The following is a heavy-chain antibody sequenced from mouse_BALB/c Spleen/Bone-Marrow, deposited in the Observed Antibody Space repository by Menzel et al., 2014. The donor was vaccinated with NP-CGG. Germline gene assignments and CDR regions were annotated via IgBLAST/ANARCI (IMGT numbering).Heavy chain of an antibody. V-gene: IGHV5-9-3*01. Sequence: EVQRVESGGGLVKPGGSLKLSCAASGFTFSSYAMSWVRQTPERLEWVATISSGGSYTYYPDSVKGRFTISRDNAKNTLYLQMSSLRSEDTAMYYCARHDYAYWGQGTLVTVSA. CDR1: GFTFSSYA. CDR3: ARHDYAY. D-gene: IGHD2-4*01. J-gene: IGHJ3*01. CDR2: ISSGGSYT.